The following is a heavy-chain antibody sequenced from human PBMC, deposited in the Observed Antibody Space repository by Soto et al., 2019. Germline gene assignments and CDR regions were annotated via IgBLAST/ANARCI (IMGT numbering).Heavy chain of an antibody. J-gene: IGHJ5*02. CDR3: ARDFFDSSDYTTNWFDP. D-gene: IGHD3-22*01. CDR1: GGSISSSSYY. Sequence: SETLSLTCTVSGGSISSSSYYWGWIRQPPGKGLEWIGSIYHTGNAYYNPSPKSRVTISVDTSKNQFSLKLTSVTAADAALYYCARDFFDSSDYTTNWFDPWGQGTLVTVSS. V-gene: IGHV4-39*01. CDR2: IYHTGNA.